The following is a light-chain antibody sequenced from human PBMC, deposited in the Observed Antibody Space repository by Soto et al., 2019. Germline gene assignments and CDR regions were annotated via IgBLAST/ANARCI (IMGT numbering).Light chain of an antibody. CDR2: DND. V-gene: IGLV1-51*01. CDR1: SSNIGNNY. CDR3: GTWDNSLGDGHVV. Sequence: QSVLTQPPSVSVAPGQKVTISCSGGSSNIGNNYVSWYQQLPGTAPKLLIYDNDKRPSGIPDRFSGSKSGTSATLGITGLQTGDEADYYCGTWDNSLGDGHVVFGGGTKLTVL. J-gene: IGLJ2*01.